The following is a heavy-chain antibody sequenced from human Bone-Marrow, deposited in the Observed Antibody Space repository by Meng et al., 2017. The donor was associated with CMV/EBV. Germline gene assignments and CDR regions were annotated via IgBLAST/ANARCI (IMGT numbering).Heavy chain of an antibody. CDR3: ARGRDH. CDR1: GYTFTAYF. CDR2: INPNTGAA. V-gene: IGHV1-2*02. Sequence: ASVKVSCKSFGYTFTAYFVHWVRQAPGQGLEWMGGINPNTGAANYAPKFQGRVTMTRDTSISTAFMDLSRLTADDTAVYYCARGRDHWGQGTLVTVSS. J-gene: IGHJ5*02.